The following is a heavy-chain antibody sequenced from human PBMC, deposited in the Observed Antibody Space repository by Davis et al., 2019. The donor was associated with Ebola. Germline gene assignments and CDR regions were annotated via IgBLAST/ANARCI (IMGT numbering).Heavy chain of an antibody. D-gene: IGHD3-3*01. CDR1: GFAFRESW. V-gene: IGHV3-74*01. CDR2: INSDASST. CDR3: ARNYDFWSGYPFDY. J-gene: IGHJ4*02. Sequence: GESLKISCAASGFAFRESWMHWVRQAPGRGLVWVSHINSDASSTHYADFVKGRFTISRDNAKKSVYLQMNSLRAEDTAVYYCARNYDFWSGYPFDYWGQGTLVTVSS.